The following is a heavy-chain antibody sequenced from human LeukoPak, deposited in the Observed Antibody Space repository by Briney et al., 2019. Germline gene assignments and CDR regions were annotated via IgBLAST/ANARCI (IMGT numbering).Heavy chain of an antibody. V-gene: IGHV3-7*04. Sequence: GGSLRLSCAASGFAISSFWMSWVRQAQGKGLEWVANINEDGGKKYYVDSVKGRFTVSRDNAKNSLYLQMNYLTVGDKALYYCARRVVRGPSVKYFDLWGRGTLVTVSS. J-gene: IGHJ2*01. CDR3: ARRVVRGPSVKYFDL. CDR1: GFAISSFW. D-gene: IGHD2-15*01. CDR2: INEDGGKK.